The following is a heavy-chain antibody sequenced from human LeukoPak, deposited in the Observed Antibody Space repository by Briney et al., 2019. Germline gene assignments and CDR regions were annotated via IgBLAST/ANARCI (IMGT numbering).Heavy chain of an antibody. J-gene: IGHJ4*02. Sequence: GGSLRLSCAASRFTFSSYAMHWVRQAPGKRLEWVAVISYDGSNKYYADSVKGRFTISRDNSKNTLYLQRNSLRAEDTAVYYCARGGISLRGINYWGQGTLVTVSS. CDR3: ARGGISLRGINY. CDR2: ISYDGSNK. D-gene: IGHD3-10*01. V-gene: IGHV3-30*04. CDR1: RFTFSSYA.